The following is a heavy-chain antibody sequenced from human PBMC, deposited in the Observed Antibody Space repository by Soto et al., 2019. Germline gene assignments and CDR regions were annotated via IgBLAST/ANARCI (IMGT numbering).Heavy chain of an antibody. CDR1: GHSISTSPFY. D-gene: IGHD3-16*01. V-gene: IGHV4-39*01. Sequence: KPSETLSLTCIVSGHSISTSPFYWGWFRQPPGKGLEWIGTIYSSRNTYYNPSLKSRVTISVDTSKNQFSLKLNSVTAADTAVYYCASGGVPNVAWFDPWGQGILVTVSS. J-gene: IGHJ5*02. CDR2: IYSSRNT. CDR3: ASGGVPNVAWFDP.